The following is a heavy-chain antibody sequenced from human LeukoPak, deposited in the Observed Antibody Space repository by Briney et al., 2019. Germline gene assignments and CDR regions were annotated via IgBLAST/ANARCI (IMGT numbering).Heavy chain of an antibody. CDR1: GYTFTGYY. Sequence: ASVKVSCKASGYTFTGYYMHWVRQAPGKGLEWMGGFDPEDGETIYAQKFQGRVTMTEDTSTDTTYMELSSLRSEDTAVYYCATTSIVGATIFDYWGQGTLVTVSS. CDR2: FDPEDGET. J-gene: IGHJ4*02. CDR3: ATTSIVGATIFDY. V-gene: IGHV1-24*01. D-gene: IGHD1-26*01.